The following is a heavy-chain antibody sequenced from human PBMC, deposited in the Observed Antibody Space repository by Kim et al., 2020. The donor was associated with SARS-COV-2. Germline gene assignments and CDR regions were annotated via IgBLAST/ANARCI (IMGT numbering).Heavy chain of an antibody. CDR1: GYTFTSYG. CDR3: ARAGYYDFWSGSYGMDV. V-gene: IGHV1-18*04. Sequence: ASGKVSCKASGYTFTSYGISWVRQAPGQGLEWMGWISAYNGNTNYSQKLQGRVTMTTDTSTSTAYMELRSLRSDDTAVYYCARAGYYDFWSGSYGMDVWGQGTTVTVSS. CDR2: ISAYNGNT. D-gene: IGHD3-3*01. J-gene: IGHJ6*02.